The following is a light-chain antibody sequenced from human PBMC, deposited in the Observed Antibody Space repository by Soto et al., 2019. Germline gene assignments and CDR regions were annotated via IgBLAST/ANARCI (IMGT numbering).Light chain of an antibody. CDR1: QSISSW. V-gene: IGKV1-5*01. J-gene: IGKJ1*01. CDR3: QQYGTYLWT. Sequence: DIQMTQSPSTLSASVGDRVTITCRASQSISSWLAWFQQKPGKAPKLLMYDASSLGSGVPSRFSGSGSGTEFTLTISSLQPDDFATYYCQQYGTYLWTFGQGTKVDIK. CDR2: DAS.